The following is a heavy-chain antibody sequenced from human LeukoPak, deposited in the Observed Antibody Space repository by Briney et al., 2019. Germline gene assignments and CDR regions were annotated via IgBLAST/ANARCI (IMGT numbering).Heavy chain of an antibody. CDR3: AGGPTYYDILTGLRL. D-gene: IGHD3-9*01. CDR2: INHSGST. Sequence: PSETLSLTCAVYGGSFSGYYWSWIRQPPGKGLEWIGEINHSGSTNYNPSLKSRVTISVDTSKNQFSLKLSSVTAADTAVYYCAGGPTYYDILTGLRLWGQGTLVTVSS. J-gene: IGHJ4*02. CDR1: GGSFSGYY. V-gene: IGHV4-34*01.